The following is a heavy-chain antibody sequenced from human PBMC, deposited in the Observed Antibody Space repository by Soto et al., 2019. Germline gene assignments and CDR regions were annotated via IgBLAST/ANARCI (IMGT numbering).Heavy chain of an antibody. CDR3: ARDHLLGSSRN. V-gene: IGHV4-38-2*02. D-gene: IGHD6-6*01. CDR1: GYSISSGYY. CDR2: IYHSGST. J-gene: IGHJ4*02. Sequence: TSETLSLTCAVSGYSISSGYYWGWLRQPPGKGLEWIGSIYHSGSTYYNPSLKSRVTISVDTSKNQFSLKLSSVTAADTAVYYCARDHLLGSSRNRGQGTLVNVAS.